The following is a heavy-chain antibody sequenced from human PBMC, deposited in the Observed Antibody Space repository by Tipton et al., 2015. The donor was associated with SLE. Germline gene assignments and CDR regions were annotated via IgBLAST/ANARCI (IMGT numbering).Heavy chain of an antibody. Sequence: TLSLTCTVSGDSVSGQSWGWVRQPPGKGLEWIGYSGSSKCTNCNPSLESRVTISVDTSKNQFSLKVRSVTAADTAVYYCARMRSRHFDYWGQGTLVTVSS. J-gene: IGHJ4*02. V-gene: IGHV4-4*08. CDR2: SGSSKCT. CDR1: GDSVSGQS. CDR3: ARMRSRHFDY.